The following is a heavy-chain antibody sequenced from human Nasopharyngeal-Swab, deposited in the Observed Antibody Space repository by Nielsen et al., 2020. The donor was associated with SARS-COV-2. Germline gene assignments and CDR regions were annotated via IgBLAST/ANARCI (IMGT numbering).Heavy chain of an antibody. J-gene: IGHJ6*03. D-gene: IGHD3-16*02. Sequence: GGSLRLSCAASGFIFSTYWMTWVRQAPGKGLEWVANIRQDGSEKYYVDSVKGRFTVSRDNPKNLLYLQVNSLRAEDTAVYYCARQGVFVPAYFHQYYMDVWGKGTTVTVSS. CDR2: IRQDGSEK. CDR3: ARQGVFVPAYFHQYYMDV. V-gene: IGHV3-7*03. CDR1: GFIFSTYW.